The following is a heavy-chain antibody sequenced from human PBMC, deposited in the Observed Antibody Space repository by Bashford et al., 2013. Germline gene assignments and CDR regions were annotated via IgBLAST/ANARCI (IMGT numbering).Heavy chain of an antibody. CDR2: RYYNGST. CDR3: ARGVLPSATPSKWFDP. V-gene: IGHV4-30-4*01. CDR1: GGSISSADSY. J-gene: IGHJ5*02. Sequence: SETLSLTCSVSGGSISSADSYWSWIRQPPGKGLEWIGYRYYNGSTYYNPSLQSRVIISLDTSKNQFSLKLSSVTAADTAVYYCARGVLPSATPSKWFDPWGQGTLVTVSS. D-gene: IGHD2-2*01.